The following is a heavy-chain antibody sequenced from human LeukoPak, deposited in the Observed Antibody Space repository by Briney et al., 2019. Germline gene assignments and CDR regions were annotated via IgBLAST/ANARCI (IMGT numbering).Heavy chain of an antibody. D-gene: IGHD5-12*01. CDR2: ISGSGGST. J-gene: IGHJ3*01. CDR1: GFTFTSYA. Sequence: HSGGSLRLSCAASGFTFTSYAMSWVRQAPGKGLEWVSGISGSGGSTYYADSVKGRFTISRDNAKNSLYLQMNSLRAEDTALYYCARYGGNAFDVWGQGTMVTVSS. V-gene: IGHV3-23*01. CDR3: ARYGGNAFDV.